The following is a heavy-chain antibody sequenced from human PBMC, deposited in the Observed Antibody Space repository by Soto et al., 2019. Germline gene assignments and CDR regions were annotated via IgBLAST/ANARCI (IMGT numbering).Heavy chain of an antibody. CDR3: TRGNGYYIY. D-gene: IGHD3-3*01. V-gene: IGHV4-59*01. Sequence: QVHLQESGPGLVKPSETLSLTCTVSGGSINSYYWSWVRQPPGKGLEWVGYIHYSGNTNYNPSLKSRVTISVDTSTNQFSLKLSSVTAADTAVYYCTRGNGYYIYWGQGTLVAVSS. CDR2: IHYSGNT. CDR1: GGSINSYY. J-gene: IGHJ4*02.